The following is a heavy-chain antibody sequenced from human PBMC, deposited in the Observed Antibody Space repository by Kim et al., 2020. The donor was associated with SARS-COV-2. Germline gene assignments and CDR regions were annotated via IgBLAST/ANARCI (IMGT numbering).Heavy chain of an antibody. V-gene: IGHV3-21*01. J-gene: IGHJ6*02. CDR2: ISSSSSYI. Sequence: GGSLRLSCAASGFTFSSYSMNWVRQAPGKGLEWVSSISSSSSYIYYADSVKGRFTISRDNAKNSLYLQMNSLRAEDTAVYYCARDLAKQWLDYYYYYGMDVWGQGTTVTVSS. D-gene: IGHD6-19*01. CDR3: ARDLAKQWLDYYYYYGMDV. CDR1: GFTFSSYS.